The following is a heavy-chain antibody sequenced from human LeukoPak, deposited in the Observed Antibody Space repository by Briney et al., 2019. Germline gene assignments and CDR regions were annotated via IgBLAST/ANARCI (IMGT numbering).Heavy chain of an antibody. D-gene: IGHD6-19*01. CDR1: DGSFSGYY. CDR3: VRGRYSSGWFKDKNWFDP. Sequence: SETLSLTCAVYDGSFSGYYWNWIRQSPGKGLEWIGEINHSGSTNYNPSLESRVTISVDTSKNQFSLKLSSVTAADTAVYYCVRGRYSSGWFKDKNWFDPWGQGIPVTVSS. CDR2: INHSGST. J-gene: IGHJ5*02. V-gene: IGHV4-34*01.